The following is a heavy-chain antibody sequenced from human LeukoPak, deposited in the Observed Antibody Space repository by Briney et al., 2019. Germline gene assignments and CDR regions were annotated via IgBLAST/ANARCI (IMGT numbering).Heavy chain of an antibody. J-gene: IGHJ4*02. Sequence: ASVKVSCKASGYSFTSYGISWVRQAPGRGGEGMGWISAYKGNTNYAQKLQGRVTMTTDTSTSTAYMQLRSLRSDDTAVYYCARAGLYYYDSSGYGAGSYWSQGTLVTVSS. V-gene: IGHV1-18*01. CDR3: ARAGLYYYDSSGYGAGSY. D-gene: IGHD3-22*01. CDR2: ISAYKGNT. CDR1: GYSFTSYG.